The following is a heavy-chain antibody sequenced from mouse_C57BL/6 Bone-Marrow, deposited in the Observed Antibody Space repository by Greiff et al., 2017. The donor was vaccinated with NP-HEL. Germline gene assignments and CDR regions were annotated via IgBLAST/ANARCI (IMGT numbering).Heavy chain of an antibody. CDR3: ARDASPLYGGYAMDY. CDR2: SRNKANDYTT. CDR1: GFTFSDFY. J-gene: IGHJ4*01. D-gene: IGHD1-1*01. Sequence: EVKLVESGGGLVQSGRSLRLSCATSGFTFSDFYMEWVRQAPGKGLEWIAASRNKANDYTTEYSASVKGRFIVSRDTYQSILYLQMNALRAEDTAIYYCARDASPLYGGYAMDYWGQGTSVTVSS. V-gene: IGHV7-1*01.